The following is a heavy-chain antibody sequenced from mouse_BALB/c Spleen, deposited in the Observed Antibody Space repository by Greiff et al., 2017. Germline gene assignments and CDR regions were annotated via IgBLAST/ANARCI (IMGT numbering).Heavy chain of an antibody. Sequence: EVQLQQSGAELVRSGASVKLSCTASGFNIKDYYMHWVKQRPEQGLEWIGWIDPENGDTEYAPKFQGKATLTADKSSSTAYMQLSSLTSEDSAVYYCARYDLLRGAMDYWGQGTSVTVSS. CDR2: IDPENGDT. V-gene: IGHV14-4*02. D-gene: IGHD2-1*01. CDR3: ARYDLLRGAMDY. J-gene: IGHJ4*01. CDR1: GFNIKDYY.